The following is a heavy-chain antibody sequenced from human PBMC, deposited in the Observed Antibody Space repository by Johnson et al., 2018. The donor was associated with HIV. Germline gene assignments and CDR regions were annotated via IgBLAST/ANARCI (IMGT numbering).Heavy chain of an antibody. V-gene: IGHV3-53*04. J-gene: IGHJ3*02. Sequence: VKLVESGGGVVQPGGSLRLSCAASGFTVSSNYMNWVRQAPGKGLEWVSVIYSGDSAYYTHSVKGRFTISRDNSKNTLYLQMNSLRTEDTALYYCAKAQGSLPVEIYAFDIWGQGTMVTVSS. D-gene: IGHD1-26*01. CDR2: IYSGDSA. CDR3: AKAQGSLPVEIYAFDI. CDR1: GFTVSSNY.